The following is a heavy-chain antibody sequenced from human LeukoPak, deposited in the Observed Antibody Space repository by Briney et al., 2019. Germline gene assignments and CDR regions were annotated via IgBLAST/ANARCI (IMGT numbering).Heavy chain of an antibody. D-gene: IGHD1-26*01. CDR2: ISGSGGST. CDR3: AKEVIVGVSFDS. V-gene: IGHV3-23*01. CDR1: GFTFSSYA. Sequence: GGSLRLSCAASGFTFSSYAMSWVRQAPGKGLEWVAAISGSGGSTYYVDSVKGRCTISRDNSKNTLYLQMNSLRAEDTAVYYCAKEVIVGVSFDSWGQGTLVTVSS. J-gene: IGHJ4*02.